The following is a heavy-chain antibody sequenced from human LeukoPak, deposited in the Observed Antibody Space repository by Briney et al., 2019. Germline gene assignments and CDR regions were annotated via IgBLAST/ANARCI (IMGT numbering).Heavy chain of an antibody. V-gene: IGHV3-30*15. CDR2: ISYDGTYK. J-gene: IGHJ4*02. CDR3: ARGAIPYGYSGYDYHYY. D-gene: IGHD5-12*01. Sequence: GGSLRLSCAASGFTFSSYAIHWVRQAPGKGLEWVAFISYDGTYKYYGDSVKGRFTISRDNSKNTLYLQMGSLRVEDTAVYYCARGAIPYGYSGYDYHYYWGQGTLVTVSS. CDR1: GFTFSSYA.